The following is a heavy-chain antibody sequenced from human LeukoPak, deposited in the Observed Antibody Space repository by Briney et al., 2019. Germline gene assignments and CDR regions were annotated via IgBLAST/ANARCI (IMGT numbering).Heavy chain of an antibody. CDR3: ARGVRPTHCSSTSCCAPNWFDP. CDR1: GGTFSSYA. V-gene: IGHV1-69*04. J-gene: IGHJ5*02. CDR2: IIPIFGIA. D-gene: IGHD2-2*01. Sequence: ASVKVSCKASGGTFSSYAISWVRQAPGQGLEWMGRIIPIFGIANYAQKFQGRVTITADKSTSTAYMELSSLRSEDTAVYYCARGVRPTHCSSTSCCAPNWFDPWGQGTLVTVSS.